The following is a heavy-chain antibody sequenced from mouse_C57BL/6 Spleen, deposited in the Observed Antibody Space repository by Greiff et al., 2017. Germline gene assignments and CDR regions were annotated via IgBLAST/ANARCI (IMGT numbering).Heavy chain of an antibody. CDR2: IYPGDGDT. J-gene: IGHJ2*01. Sequence: QVQLQQSGAELVKPGASVKISCKASGYAFSSYWMNWVKQRPGKGLEWIGQIYPGDGDTKYNGKFKGKATLTADKSSSTAYMQLSSLASEDSAVYFCAREGGLGRFDYWGQGTTLTVSS. V-gene: IGHV1-80*01. CDR3: AREGGLGRFDY. D-gene: IGHD4-1*01. CDR1: GYAFSSYW.